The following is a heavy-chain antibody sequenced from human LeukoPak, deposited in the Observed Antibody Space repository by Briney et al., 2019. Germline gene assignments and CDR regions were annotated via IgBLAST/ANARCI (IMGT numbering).Heavy chain of an antibody. CDR3: ATKVTTGN. J-gene: IGHJ4*02. V-gene: IGHV3-66*01. CDR2: IYSGGTT. D-gene: IGHD4-17*01. CDR1: GFTVSSSY. Sequence: GGSLRLSCAASGFTVSSSYMSWVRQLPGKGLEWVSVIYSGGTTNYADSVRGRFSISRDISKNTLHLQLNSLRADDTGAYYCATKVTTGNWGQGTLVTVSS.